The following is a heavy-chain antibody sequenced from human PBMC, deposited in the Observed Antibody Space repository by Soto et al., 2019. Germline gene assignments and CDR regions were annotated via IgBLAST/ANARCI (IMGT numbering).Heavy chain of an antibody. Sequence: QVQLVQYGAEVKKPGSSVKVSCKASGGTFSRYSITWVRQAPAHGLEWIGRIIPIFGIARYAQKFQGRVTITADESPSPAYMELSSLRSDDTAVYYCAREDRDRETGLVLAAIDGMDVWSQATTVTVSS. V-gene: IGHV1-69*08. J-gene: IGHJ6*02. CDR3: AREDRDRETGLVLAAIDGMDV. CDR1: GGTFSRYS. CDR2: IIPIFGIA. D-gene: IGHD2-2*01.